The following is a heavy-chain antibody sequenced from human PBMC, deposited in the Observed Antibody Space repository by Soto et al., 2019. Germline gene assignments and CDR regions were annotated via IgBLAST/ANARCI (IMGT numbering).Heavy chain of an antibody. Sequence: QVQLQQWGAGLVKSSETLSLTCAVYGGSFSGYYWSWIRQPPGKGLERIGEVSHGGRTNYNPSRKSRVSISVDTSKNQFSRKVNSVSAADTAVYDCARGGGRGYSYGYGIRGDAFNLWGQGTMVTVSS. CDR2: VSHGGRT. D-gene: IGHD5-18*01. J-gene: IGHJ3*01. V-gene: IGHV4-34*01. CDR1: GGSFSGYY. CDR3: ARGGGRGYSYGYGIRGDAFNL.